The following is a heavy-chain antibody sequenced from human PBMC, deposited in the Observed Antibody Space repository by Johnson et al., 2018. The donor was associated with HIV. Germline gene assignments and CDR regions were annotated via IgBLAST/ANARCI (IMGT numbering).Heavy chain of an antibody. Sequence: VQLVESGGGLVQPGGSLRLSCADSGFTFSTYAMHWVRQAPGKGLEYVSCVSSNGGNTYYANSVKGRFTISRDNSKNTLYLQMDSLRTEDMAVYHCASTGYTCDWYLYDAFDMWGQGTMVTVSS. CDR3: ASTGYTCDWYLYDAFDM. J-gene: IGHJ3*02. CDR1: GFTFSTYA. D-gene: IGHD6-19*01. CDR2: VSSNGGNT. V-gene: IGHV3-64*01.